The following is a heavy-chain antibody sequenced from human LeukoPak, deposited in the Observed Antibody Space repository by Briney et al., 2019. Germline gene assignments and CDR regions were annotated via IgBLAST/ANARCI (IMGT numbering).Heavy chain of an antibody. V-gene: IGHV4-39*01. Sequence: SETLSLTCTVSGGSISSNSYYWGWIRQSPGKGLEWIGTIYYSGSTYYNPSLKSRLTISVDTSKNQFSLKLSSVTAADTAVYYCARLYWFDPWGQGTLVTVSS. J-gene: IGHJ5*02. CDR2: IYYSGST. CDR1: GGSISSNSYY. CDR3: ARLYWFDP.